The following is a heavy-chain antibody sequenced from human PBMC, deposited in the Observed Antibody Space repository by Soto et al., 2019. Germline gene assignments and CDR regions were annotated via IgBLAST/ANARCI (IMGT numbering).Heavy chain of an antibody. CDR3: ARDGDYDFWSGYYFSRVYYYGMDV. D-gene: IGHD3-3*01. CDR1: GFTFSSYG. J-gene: IGHJ6*02. V-gene: IGHV3-33*01. Sequence: PGGSLRLSCAASGFTFSSYGMHWVRQAPGKGLEWVAVIWYDGSNKYYADSVKGRFTISRDNSKNTLXXXXXXXRAEDTAVYYCARDGDYDFWSGYYFSRVYYYGMDVWGQGTTVTVS. CDR2: IWYDGSNK.